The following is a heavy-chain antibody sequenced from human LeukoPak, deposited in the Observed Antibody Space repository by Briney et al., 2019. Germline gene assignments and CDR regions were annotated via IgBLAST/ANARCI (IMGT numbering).Heavy chain of an antibody. J-gene: IGHJ3*02. Sequence: SETLSLTCTVSGDSISNYYWSWIRLAPGKGLEWIGNIHNSVNTNYNPALKSRVTIFLDTSKNQFSLKLTSMTAADTAVYYCASTKKWLAFDIWGQGTMVTVSS. D-gene: IGHD6-19*01. CDR1: GDSISNYY. V-gene: IGHV4-59*01. CDR3: ASTKKWLAFDI. CDR2: IHNSVNT.